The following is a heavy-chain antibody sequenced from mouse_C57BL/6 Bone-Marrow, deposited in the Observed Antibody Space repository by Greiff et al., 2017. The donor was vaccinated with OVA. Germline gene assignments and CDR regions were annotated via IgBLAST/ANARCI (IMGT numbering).Heavy chain of an antibody. D-gene: IGHD1-1*01. Sequence: LMEPGASVKMSCKASGYTFTDYYMNWVKQSHGKSLEWIGVINPYNGGTSYNQKFKGKATLTGDKSSSTAYMELNSLTSEDSAVYYCATGYYGSSYDWGQGTTLTVSS. V-gene: IGHV1-19*01. CDR3: ATGYYGSSYD. CDR2: INPYNGGT. CDR1: GYTFTDYY. J-gene: IGHJ2*01.